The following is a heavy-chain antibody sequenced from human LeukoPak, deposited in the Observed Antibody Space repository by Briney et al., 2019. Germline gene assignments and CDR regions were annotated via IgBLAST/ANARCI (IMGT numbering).Heavy chain of an antibody. CDR1: GGTFSSYA. CDR2: IIPIFGTA. V-gene: IGHV1-69*05. Sequence: GASVKVSCKASGGTFSSYAISWVRQAPGQGLEWMGRIIPIFGTANYAQKFQGRVTITTDESTSTAYMELSSLRSEDTAVYYRARVVGWFGELLGAFDIWGQGTMVTVSS. CDR3: ARVVGWFGELLGAFDI. J-gene: IGHJ3*02. D-gene: IGHD3-10*01.